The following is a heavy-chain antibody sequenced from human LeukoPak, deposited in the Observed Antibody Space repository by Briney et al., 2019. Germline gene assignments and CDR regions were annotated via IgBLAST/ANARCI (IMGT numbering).Heavy chain of an antibody. D-gene: IGHD3-22*01. CDR1: GGSISSSSYY. Sequence: SETLSLTCTVSGGSISSSSYYWGWIRQPPGKGLEWIGSIYYSGSTYYNPSLKSRVTISVDTSKNQFSLKLSSVTAADTAVYYCARDLSSTWFSYYYDSSGSALDYWGQGTLVTVSS. CDR2: IYYSGST. CDR3: ARDLSSTWFSYYYDSSGSALDY. J-gene: IGHJ4*02. V-gene: IGHV4-39*07.